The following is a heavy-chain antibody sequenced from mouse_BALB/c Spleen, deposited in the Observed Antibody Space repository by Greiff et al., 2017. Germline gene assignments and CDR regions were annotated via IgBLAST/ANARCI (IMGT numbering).Heavy chain of an antibody. J-gene: IGHJ2*01. V-gene: IGHV1S56*01. CDR1: GYTFTSYY. CDR3: ARRPSTYYFDY. CDR2: IYPGNVNT. Sequence: VQLQESGPELVKPGASVRISCKASGYTFTSYYIHWVKQRPGQGLEWIGWIYPGNVNTKYNEKFKGKATLTADKSSSTAYMQLSSLTSEDSAVYFCARRPSTYYFDYWGQGTTLTVSS.